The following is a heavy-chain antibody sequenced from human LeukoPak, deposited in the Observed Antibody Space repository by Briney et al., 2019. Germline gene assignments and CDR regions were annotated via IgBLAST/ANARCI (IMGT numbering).Heavy chain of an antibody. CDR1: GFTFSSYA. V-gene: IGHV3-30*04. CDR2: ISYDGSNK. CDR3: ARGGQYISGYYFDF. Sequence: GGSLRLSCAASGFTFSSYAMHWVRQAPGKGLEWVAVISYDGSNKYYADSVKGRFTISRDNSKNTLYLQMNSLRAEDTAVYYCARGGQYISGYYFDFWGQGTLLTVSS. D-gene: IGHD3-22*01. J-gene: IGHJ4*02.